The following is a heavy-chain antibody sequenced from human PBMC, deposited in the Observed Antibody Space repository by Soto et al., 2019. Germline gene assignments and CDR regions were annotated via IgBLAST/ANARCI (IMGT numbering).Heavy chain of an antibody. V-gene: IGHV3-43D*04. J-gene: IGHJ6*02. D-gene: IGHD4-17*01. CDR1: GFTFDDFA. Sequence: GGSMRLSCAASGFTFDDFAMCWVRQVPGKGLEWISLVNWDGDTTFYADSVKGRFIISRDNSKNSVYLQMNSLRSDDSAIYYCAKGATVTTHYQYYGMDVWGRGTTVTVSS. CDR2: VNWDGDTT. CDR3: AKGATVTTHYQYYGMDV.